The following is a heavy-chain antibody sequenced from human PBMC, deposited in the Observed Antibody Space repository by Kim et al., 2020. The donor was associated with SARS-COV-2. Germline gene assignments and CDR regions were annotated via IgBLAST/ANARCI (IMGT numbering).Heavy chain of an antibody. Sequence: SETLSLTCTVSGGSITSYYWSWIRQPAGKGLEWIGHIYNSGNTNYNPSLKSRVTMSVYTSKNQFSLTLTSVTAADTAIYYCAREVNYDSSGRYFQHWGQGTLVTVSS. CDR2: IYNSGNT. CDR3: AREVNYDSSGRYFQH. CDR1: GGSITSYY. D-gene: IGHD3-22*01. J-gene: IGHJ1*01. V-gene: IGHV4-4*07.